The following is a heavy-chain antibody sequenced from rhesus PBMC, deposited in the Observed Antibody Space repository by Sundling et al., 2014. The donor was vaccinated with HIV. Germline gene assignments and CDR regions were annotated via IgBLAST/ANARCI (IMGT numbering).Heavy chain of an antibody. J-gene: IGHJ4*01. D-gene: IGHD3-3*01. CDR1: GGSIGGGYG. V-gene: IGHV4-127*01. CDR2: IYSGSGNT. Sequence: QVQLQESGPGLVKPSETLSLTCAVSGGSIGGGYGWGWIRQPPGKGLEWIGTIYSGSGNTYYNPSLKSRVTISTDTSKNQFSLKLTSVTAADTAVYYCAREAVQTDYNIWTGLIDSWGQGVLVTVSS. CDR3: AREAVQTDYNIWTGLIDS.